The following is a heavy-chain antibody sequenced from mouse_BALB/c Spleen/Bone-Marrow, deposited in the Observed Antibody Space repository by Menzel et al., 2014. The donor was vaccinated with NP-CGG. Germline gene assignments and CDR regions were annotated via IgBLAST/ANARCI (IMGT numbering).Heavy chain of an antibody. J-gene: IGHJ4*01. CDR3: SRARGYAMDY. V-gene: IGHV1S135*01. Sequence: VQLQQSGPELVKPGAPVKVSCQASSYSFTDYNIYWVKQSHGKSLERIGYIDPYNGATNYNQKFKGQATLTVDKSSSTAFMHLNSLTSADSAVYYCSRARGYAMDYWGQGTSVTVSS. CDR2: IDPYNGAT. CDR1: SYSFTDYN.